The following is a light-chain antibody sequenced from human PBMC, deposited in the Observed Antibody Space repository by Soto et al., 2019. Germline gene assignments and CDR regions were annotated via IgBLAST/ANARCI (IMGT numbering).Light chain of an antibody. J-gene: IGKJ1*01. CDR1: QSVSSN. CDR2: GAS. V-gene: IGKV3-15*01. Sequence: EMVMTQSPATLSVSPGERATLSCRASQSVSSNLAWYQQKPGQAPRLLIYGASTRATGVPARFSGSGSGTEFTLTFNSLQSEDFAVYHCQHYNSWPRAFGQGTKVESK. CDR3: QHYNSWPRA.